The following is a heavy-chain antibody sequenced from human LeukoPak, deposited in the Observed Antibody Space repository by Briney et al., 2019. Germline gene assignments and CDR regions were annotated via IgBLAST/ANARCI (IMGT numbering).Heavy chain of an antibody. CDR3: ARDVLLWFGESRDDAFDI. CDR1: GFTFSSYE. CDR2: ISSSGSTI. V-gene: IGHV3-48*03. Sequence: GGSLRLSCAASGFTFSSYEMNWVRQAPGKGLEWVSYISSSGSTIYYADSVKGRFTISRDNAKNSLYLQMNSLRAEDTAVYYCARDVLLWFGESRDDAFDIWGQGTMVTVSS. J-gene: IGHJ3*02. D-gene: IGHD3-10*01.